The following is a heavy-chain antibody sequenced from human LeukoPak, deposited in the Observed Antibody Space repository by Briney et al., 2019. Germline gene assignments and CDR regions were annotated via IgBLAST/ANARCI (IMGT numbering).Heavy chain of an antibody. D-gene: IGHD2/OR15-2a*01. CDR2: FHYSGST. Sequence: SETLSLTCTVSGYSIISGYSWEWIRQPPGKGLEWIGSFHYSGSTYYSPSLKSRVTISIDTSRNQFSLKVNSVTAADTAVYYCAMVLYHSRRPGPWGQGTLVNVSP. CDR3: AMVLYHSRRPGP. J-gene: IGHJ5*02. V-gene: IGHV4-38-2*02. CDR1: GYSIISGYS.